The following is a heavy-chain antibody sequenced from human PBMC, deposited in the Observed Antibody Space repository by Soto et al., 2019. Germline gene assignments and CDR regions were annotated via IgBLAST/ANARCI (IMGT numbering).Heavy chain of an antibody. D-gene: IGHD5-18*01. CDR1: GFTFSSYA. J-gene: IGHJ4*02. CDR3: VCGYTYGFFDY. Sequence: GGSLRLSCAASGFTFSSYAMSWVRQAPGKGLEWVSAISGSGGSTYYADSVKGRFTISRDNSKNTLYLQMNSLRAEDTAVYYCVCGYTYGFFDYWGQGTLVTVSS. V-gene: IGHV3-23*01. CDR2: ISGSGGST.